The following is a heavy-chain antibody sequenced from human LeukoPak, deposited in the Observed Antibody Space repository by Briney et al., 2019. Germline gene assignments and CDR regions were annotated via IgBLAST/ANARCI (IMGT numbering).Heavy chain of an antibody. J-gene: IGHJ3*02. V-gene: IGHV5-51*01. CDR1: GYSFTSYW. CDR2: IYPGDSDT. CDR3: ASNYYDSSGFQGNDAFDI. Sequence: GESLKISCKGSGYSFTSYWIGWVRQMPGKGLEWMGIIYPGDSDTRYSPSFQGQVTISADKSISTAYLQWSSLKASDTAMYYCASNYYDSSGFQGNDAFDIWGQGTMVTVSS. D-gene: IGHD3-22*01.